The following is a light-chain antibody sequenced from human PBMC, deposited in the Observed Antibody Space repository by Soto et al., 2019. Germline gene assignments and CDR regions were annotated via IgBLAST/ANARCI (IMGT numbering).Light chain of an antibody. V-gene: IGLV2-8*01. J-gene: IGLJ2*01. CDR1: SSDVGGYNF. CDR2: EVS. Sequence: QSALTQPPSASGSPGQSVTFSCTGTSSDVGGYNFVSWYQQHPGKAPKLMIYEVSERPSGVPDRFSGSKSGNTASLTVSGLQAEDEADYYCSSYAGTNNYVVFGGGTKVTVL. CDR3: SSYAGTNNYVV.